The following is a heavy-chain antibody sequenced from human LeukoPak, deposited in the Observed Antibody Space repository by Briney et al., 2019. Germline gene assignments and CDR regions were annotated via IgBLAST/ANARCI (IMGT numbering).Heavy chain of an antibody. CDR3: ARAHLDYYDSSGYYYFRYGMDV. D-gene: IGHD3-22*01. Sequence: ASVKVSCTASGYTFTGYYMHWVRQAPGQGLEWMGWINPNSGGTNYAQKFQGWVTMTRDTSISTAYMELSRLRSDDTAVYYCARAHLDYYDSSGYYYFRYGMDVWGQGTTVTVSS. J-gene: IGHJ6*02. CDR1: GYTFTGYY. V-gene: IGHV1-2*04. CDR2: INPNSGGT.